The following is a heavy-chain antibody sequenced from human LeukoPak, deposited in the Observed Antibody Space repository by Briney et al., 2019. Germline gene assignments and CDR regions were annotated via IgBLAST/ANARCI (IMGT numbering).Heavy chain of an antibody. D-gene: IGHD3-16*02. J-gene: IGHJ4*02. CDR2: INHSGST. CDR1: GGSFSGYY. V-gene: IGHV4-34*01. CDR3: ARRLGLYYDYVWGSYRTSTGAPIYYFDY. Sequence: KASETLSLTCAVYGGSFSGYYWSWIRQPPGKGLEWIGEINHSGSTNYNPSLKSRVTISVDTSKNQFSLKLSSVTAADTAVYYCARRLGLYYDYVWGSYRTSTGAPIYYFDYWGQGTLVTVSS.